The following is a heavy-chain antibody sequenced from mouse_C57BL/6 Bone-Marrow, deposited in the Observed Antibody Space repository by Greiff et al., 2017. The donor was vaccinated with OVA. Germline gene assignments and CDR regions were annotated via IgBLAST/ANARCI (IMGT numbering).Heavy chain of an antibody. D-gene: IGHD6-1*01. V-gene: IGHV14-4*01. J-gene: IGHJ4*01. CDR2: IDPENGDT. Sequence: VQLQQSGAELVRPGASVKLSCTASGFNITDYYMHWVKQRPEQGLEWIGWIDPENGDTEYASKFQGKATITADTSSNTAYLQLSSLTSEDTAVYYCTRRGTKDAMDYWGQGTSVTVSS. CDR3: TRRGTKDAMDY. CDR1: GFNITDYY.